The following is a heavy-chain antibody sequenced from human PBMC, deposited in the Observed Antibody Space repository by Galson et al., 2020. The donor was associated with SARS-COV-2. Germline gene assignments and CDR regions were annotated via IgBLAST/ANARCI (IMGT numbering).Heavy chain of an antibody. CDR3: ATGSSWYRFDWFDP. D-gene: IGHD6-13*01. J-gene: IGHJ5*02. Sequence: ASVKVSCKVSGYTLTELSMHWVRQAPGKGLEWMGGFDPEDGETIYAQKFQGRVTMTEDTSTDTAYMELSSLRSEDTAVYYCATGSSWYRFDWFDPWGQGTLATVSS. CDR2: FDPEDGET. V-gene: IGHV1-24*01. CDR1: GYTLTELS.